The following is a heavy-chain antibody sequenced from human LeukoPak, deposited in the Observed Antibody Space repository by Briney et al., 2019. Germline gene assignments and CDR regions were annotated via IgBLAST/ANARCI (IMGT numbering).Heavy chain of an antibody. CDR1: GYTFTIYG. Sequence: ASVTVSCTASGYTFTIYGISWVRQAPGQGLEWMGWISAYNGNTNYAQKVQGRVTMTTDTSTNTAYMELRSLRSDDTAVYYCARDCGTTICYALYWGQGTLVTVSS. V-gene: IGHV1-18*01. J-gene: IGHJ4*02. D-gene: IGHD2-2*01. CDR2: ISAYNGNT. CDR3: ARDCGTTICYALY.